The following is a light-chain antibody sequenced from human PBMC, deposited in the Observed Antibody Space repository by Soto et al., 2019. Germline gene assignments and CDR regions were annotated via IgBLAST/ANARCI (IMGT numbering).Light chain of an antibody. CDR1: QGLVFSDGNIY. Sequence: VVMTQSPLSLPVTLGQPASIPCRSIQGLVFSDGNIYVSWFQQRPGQSQRRLIYKVSDRDSGVPDRFSGSVSGTDFTLKISRVEAEDVGVYCCMQGTHWPHTFGQGTKVDIK. CDR3: MQGTHWPHT. CDR2: KVS. V-gene: IGKV2-30*01. J-gene: IGKJ1*01.